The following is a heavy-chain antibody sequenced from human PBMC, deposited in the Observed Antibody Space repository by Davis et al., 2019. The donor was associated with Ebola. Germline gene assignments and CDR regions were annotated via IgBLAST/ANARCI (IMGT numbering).Heavy chain of an antibody. Sequence: GESLKISCKASGYSFTSYWIAWVRQMPGKGLEWMGIIFPGDSDTRYSSSFRGQVTISVDKSISTAYLHWSSLTASDSAMYYCARRKGFDVNTPMLSFDYWGQGTLVTASS. J-gene: IGHJ4*02. CDR2: IFPGDSDT. CDR1: GYSFTSYW. D-gene: IGHD5-18*01. V-gene: IGHV5-51*01. CDR3: ARRKGFDVNTPMLSFDY.